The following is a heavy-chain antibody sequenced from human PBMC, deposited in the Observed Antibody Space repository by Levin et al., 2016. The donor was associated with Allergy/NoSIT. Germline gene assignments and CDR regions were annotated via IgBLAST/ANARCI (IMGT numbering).Heavy chain of an antibody. CDR3: ARVPDFFFDGDTYKYGYYAMDV. D-gene: IGHD2-21*02. J-gene: IGHJ6*02. V-gene: IGHV3-48*01. Sequence: GGSLRLSCAASGFTFSDYSMHWVRQAPGQGLHWLSYISSGGDVMYYADFVKGRFTISRDNGRHSLYLQMNSLRAEDTAVYYCARVPDFFFDGDTYKYGYYAMDVWGQGTTVTVAS. CDR2: ISSGGDVM. CDR1: GFTFSDYS.